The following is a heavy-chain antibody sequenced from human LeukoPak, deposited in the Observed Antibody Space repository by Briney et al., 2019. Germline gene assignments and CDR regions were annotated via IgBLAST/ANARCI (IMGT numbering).Heavy chain of an antibody. CDR2: IHTKNGGT. Sequence: ASVKVSCKASGFTFTDYYIHWVRQAPGQGLEWRGSIHTKNGGTKYAQKFQGRVTVTRDTSISAAYMELSRLTSDDTAVYYCARDPPAAGSTEFDFWGQGTLVTVSS. D-gene: IGHD6-13*01. J-gene: IGHJ4*02. V-gene: IGHV1-2*02. CDR1: GFTFTDYY. CDR3: ARDPPAAGSTEFDF.